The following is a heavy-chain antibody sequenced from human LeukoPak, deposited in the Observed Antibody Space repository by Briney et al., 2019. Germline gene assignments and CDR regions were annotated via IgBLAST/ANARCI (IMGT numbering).Heavy chain of an antibody. D-gene: IGHD6-13*01. Sequence: SETLSLTCTVSGGSIISTTYYWGWIRQPPGEGLEWIASAYYSGSTYYSPSLKSRVTMSIDTSKNQFSLKLSSVTAADTAVYYCARPGPAAAGTGWDYWGQGTLVTVSS. CDR2: AYYSGST. CDR1: GGSIISTTYY. CDR3: ARPGPAAAGTGWDY. J-gene: IGHJ4*02. V-gene: IGHV4-39*01.